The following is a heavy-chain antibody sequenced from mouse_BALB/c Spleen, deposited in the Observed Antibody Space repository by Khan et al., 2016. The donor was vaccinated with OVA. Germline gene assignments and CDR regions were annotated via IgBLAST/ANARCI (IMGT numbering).Heavy chain of an antibody. J-gene: IGHJ3*01. D-gene: IGHD4-1*01. Sequence: EVQLQESGPDLVKPSQSLSLTCTVTGYSITSGYNWHWIRQFPGNKLEWMGYIHYSGRTNYNPSLKSRISITRDTSKNQFFLQLNSVTSEDTATYYCAVGFPTYWGQGTLVTVSA. V-gene: IGHV3-1*02. CDR3: AVGFPTY. CDR2: IHYSGRT. CDR1: GYSITSGYN.